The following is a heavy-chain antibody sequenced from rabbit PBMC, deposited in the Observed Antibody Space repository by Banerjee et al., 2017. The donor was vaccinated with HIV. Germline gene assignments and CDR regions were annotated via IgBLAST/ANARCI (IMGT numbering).Heavy chain of an antibody. D-gene: IGHD1-1*01. J-gene: IGHJ4*01. V-gene: IGHV1S45*01. Sequence: QEQLVESGGGLVQPERSLTLTCTASGFSFSSGYWMCWVRQAPGKGLEWIACIYAGSGGTTYYASWAKGRFTISKTSSTTVTLQMTSLTAADMATYFCARDRASSSGYEAYYFNVWGQGTLVTVS. CDR3: ARDRASSSGYEAYYFNV. CDR2: IYAGSGGTT. CDR1: GFSFSSGYW.